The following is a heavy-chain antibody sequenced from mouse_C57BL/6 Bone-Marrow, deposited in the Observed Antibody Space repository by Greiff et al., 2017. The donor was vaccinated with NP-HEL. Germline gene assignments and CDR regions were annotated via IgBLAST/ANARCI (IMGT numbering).Heavy chain of an antibody. CDR2: IDPENGDT. V-gene: IGHV14-4*01. J-gene: IGHJ3*01. CDR3: TTGFTTGFAY. CDR1: GFNIKDDY. Sequence: EVQLVESGAELVRPGASVKLSCTASGFNIKDDYMHWVKQRPEQGLEWIGWIDPENGDTEYASKFQGKATITADKSSNTAYLQLSSLTSEDTAVYYCTTGFTTGFAYWGQGTLVTVSA. D-gene: IGHD1-1*01.